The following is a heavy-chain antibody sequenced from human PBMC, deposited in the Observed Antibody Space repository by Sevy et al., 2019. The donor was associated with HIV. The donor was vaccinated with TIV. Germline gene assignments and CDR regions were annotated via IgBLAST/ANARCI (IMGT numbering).Heavy chain of an antibody. CDR1: GFTFSIYA. J-gene: IGHJ6*02. D-gene: IGHD4-17*01. CDR2: ISYDGSKK. CDR3: ARDLPSAVTNPFYYYGMDV. Sequence: GGSLRLSCAASGFTFSIYAIHWVRQAPGKGLEWVALISYDGSKKYYVDSVKGRFTISRDNSKNTLYLQMNSLRPEDTAVYYCARDLPSAVTNPFYYYGMDVWGQWTTVTVSS. V-gene: IGHV3-30*04.